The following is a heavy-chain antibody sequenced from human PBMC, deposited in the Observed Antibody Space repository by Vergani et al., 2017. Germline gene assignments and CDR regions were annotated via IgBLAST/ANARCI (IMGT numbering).Heavy chain of an antibody. J-gene: IGHJ4*02. D-gene: IGHD2-15*01. CDR3: ATAGAAYCRGASCYDFFEY. CDR1: GFTFTNYG. V-gene: IGHV3-30*02. CDR2: TRYDGIVE. Sequence: VQLVESGGGLVKPGGSLRLSCAASGFTFTNYGMHWVRQAPGKGLEWVAFTRYDGIVEYYGASVRGRFTISRDNSKNTLYLQMNRLRPEDTAVYYCATAGAAYCRGASCYDFFEYWGQGTLVTVAS.